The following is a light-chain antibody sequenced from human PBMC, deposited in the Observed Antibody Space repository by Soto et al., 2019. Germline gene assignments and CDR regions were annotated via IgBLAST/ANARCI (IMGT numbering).Light chain of an antibody. J-gene: IGKJ2*01. CDR1: QSITSSY. V-gene: IGKV3-20*01. CDR2: GAS. Sequence: GTLSLSPGDRATLSCRPSQSITSSYLAWYQQKPGQAPRLLIYGASRRATDIPDRFSGSGSGTDFTLTISRLEPEDFAVYNCQLSASPFYRFGQGTKL. CDR3: QLSASPFYR.